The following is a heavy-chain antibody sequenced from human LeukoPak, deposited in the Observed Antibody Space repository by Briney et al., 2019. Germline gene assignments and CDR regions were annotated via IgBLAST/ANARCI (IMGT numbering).Heavy chain of an antibody. CDR2: IIPIFGTA. CDR3: ARLGRMRIVGTTTQYIT. J-gene: IGHJ5*02. CDR1: GGTFSSYA. D-gene: IGHD1-26*01. V-gene: IGHV1-69*13. Sequence: SVKVSCKASGGTFSSYAISWVRQAPGQGLEWMGGIIPIFGTANYAQKFQGRVTITADESTSTAYMELSSLRSEDTAVYYCARLGRMRIVGTTTQYITWGQGTLVIVSS.